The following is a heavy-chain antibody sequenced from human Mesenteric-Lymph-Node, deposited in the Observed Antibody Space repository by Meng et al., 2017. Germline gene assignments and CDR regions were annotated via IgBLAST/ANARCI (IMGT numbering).Heavy chain of an antibody. J-gene: IGHJ4*02. CDR3: ARSTGTTYYFDY. V-gene: IGHV4-61*01. D-gene: IGHD1-7*01. Sequence: QVQLKESGPGLVRPSETLSLTCTVSGGSVSSGSYYWSWIRQPPGKGLEWIGYIYYSGSTNYNPSLKSRVTISVDTSKNQFSLKLSSVTAADTAVYYCARSTGTTYYFDYWGQGTLVTVSS. CDR2: IYYSGST. CDR1: GGSVSSGSYY.